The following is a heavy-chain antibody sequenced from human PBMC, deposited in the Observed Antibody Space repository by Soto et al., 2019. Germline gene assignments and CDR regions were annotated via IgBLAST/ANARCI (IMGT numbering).Heavy chain of an antibody. D-gene: IGHD3-22*01. CDR1: GGTFSTYA. J-gene: IGHJ4*02. Sequence: QVQLVQSGAEVKKPGSSVKVSCKASGGTFSTYAIDWVRQAPGQGLEWMGGIIPLFGTAKYAQNFQGRITSTADESTNTAYMARRSLRAQGTDVYYCARGVHYDSSGYYYFYWGQGTLVTVSS. CDR3: ARGVHYDSSGYYYFY. V-gene: IGHV1-69*01. CDR2: IIPLFGTA.